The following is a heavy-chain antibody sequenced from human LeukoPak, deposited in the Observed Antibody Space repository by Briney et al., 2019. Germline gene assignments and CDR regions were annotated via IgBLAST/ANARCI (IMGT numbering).Heavy chain of an antibody. V-gene: IGHV4-30-4*01. CDR3: ARERCCWRGHIDY. CDR2: IYYSGST. Sequence: SQTLSLTCTVSGGSISSGDYYWSWIRQPPGKGLEWIGYIYYSGSTYYNPSLKSRVTISVDTSENQFSLKLSSVTAADTAVYYCARERCCWRGHIDYWGQGTLVTVSS. J-gene: IGHJ4*02. CDR1: GGSISSGDYY. D-gene: IGHD3-3*01.